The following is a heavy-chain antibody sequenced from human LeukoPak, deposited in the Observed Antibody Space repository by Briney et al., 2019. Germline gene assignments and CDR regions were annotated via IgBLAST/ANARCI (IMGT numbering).Heavy chain of an antibody. D-gene: IGHD3-10*01. V-gene: IGHV4-38-2*01. J-gene: IGHJ6*04. Sequence: SETLYLTCAVSGFTLTSGYFWAWLRQSPEKALEWIGNVYYTGNTHYSPSLKSRVIISADTSKNEVSLNLTSVTAADTAIYYCARQKAGTTGRSLDVWGTGTTVIVSS. CDR2: VYYTGNT. CDR3: ARQKAGTTGRSLDV. CDR1: GFTLTSGYF.